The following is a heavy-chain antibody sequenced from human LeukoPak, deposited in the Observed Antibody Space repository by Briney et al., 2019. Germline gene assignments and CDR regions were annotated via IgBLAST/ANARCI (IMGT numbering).Heavy chain of an antibody. V-gene: IGHV3-23*01. Sequence: PGGSLRLSGAASGFIFSSYAMNWVRQAPAKWLEWVSGSSGSGSSTYYLDSVKGRFTNSRDNSKNTLYLQMNSLRAEDTAVYYRAKNYYDSSGYYNWFDSWGQGTLVTVSS. J-gene: IGHJ5*01. CDR3: AKNYYDSSGYYNWFDS. CDR2: SSGSGSST. CDR1: GFIFSSYA. D-gene: IGHD3-22*01.